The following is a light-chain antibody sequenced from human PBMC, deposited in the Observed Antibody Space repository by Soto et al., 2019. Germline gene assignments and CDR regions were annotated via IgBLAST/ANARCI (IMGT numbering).Light chain of an antibody. CDR2: GAS. CDR1: QSVSSSY. CDR3: QQYGSSPCT. V-gene: IGKV3-20*01. J-gene: IGKJ1*01. Sequence: EIVLTQSPGTLSLSPGERATLSCRASQSVSSSYLAWYQQKPGQAPRILIYGASSRATGIPDRFSGSGSGADFTLTISSLEPEDFAVYYCQQYGSSPCTFGQGTKVDIK.